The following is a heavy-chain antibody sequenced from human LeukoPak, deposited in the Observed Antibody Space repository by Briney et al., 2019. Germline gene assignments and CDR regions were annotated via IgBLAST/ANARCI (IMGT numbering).Heavy chain of an antibody. D-gene: IGHD6-13*01. CDR3: ARDKQSGSSLFDY. J-gene: IGHJ4*02. CDR1: GFSFSSYW. V-gene: IGHV3-7*04. CDR2: IKQDGSET. Sequence: GGSLRLSCAASGFSFSSYWMSWVRQAPGKGLEWVANIKQDGSETYYVGSVGGRFTIYRDNAKNSLYLQMNSLRAEDTAVYYCARDKQSGSSLFDYWGQGTLVTVSS.